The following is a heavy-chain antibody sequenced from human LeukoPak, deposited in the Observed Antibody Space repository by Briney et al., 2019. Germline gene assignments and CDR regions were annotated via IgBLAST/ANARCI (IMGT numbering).Heavy chain of an antibody. CDR1: GGSFSGYY. J-gene: IGHJ4*02. D-gene: IGHD6-19*01. V-gene: IGHV4-34*01. Sequence: PSETLSLTCAVYGGSFSGYYWSWIRQPPGKGLEWIGEINHSGSTNYNPSLKSRVTISVDTSKNQFSLKLSSVTAADTAVYYCARGQGEWLASSFDYWGQGTLVTVSS. CDR2: INHSGST. CDR3: ARGQGEWLASSFDY.